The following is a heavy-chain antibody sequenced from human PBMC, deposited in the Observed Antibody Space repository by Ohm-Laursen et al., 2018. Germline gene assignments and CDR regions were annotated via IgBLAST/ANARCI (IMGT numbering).Heavy chain of an antibody. V-gene: IGHV4-59*01. J-gene: IGHJ4*02. CDR1: GGSISSDY. CDR2: IYYSGST. D-gene: IGHD3-10*01. CDR3: AARGQYYFDY. Sequence: TLSLTCSVSGGSISSDYWSWIRQPPGKGLEWIGYIYYSGSTNYNPSLKSRVTISVDTSKNQFSLNLSSVTAADTAVYYCAARGQYYFDYWGQGTLVSVSS.